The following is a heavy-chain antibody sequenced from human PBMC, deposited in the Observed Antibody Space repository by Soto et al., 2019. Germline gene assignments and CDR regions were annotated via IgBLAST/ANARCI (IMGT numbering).Heavy chain of an antibody. CDR1: GGSISNYF. D-gene: IGHD3-10*01. J-gene: IGHJ5*02. CDR2: IYYSGST. Sequence: PSETLSLTCTVSGGSISNYFWSWLRQPPGKGLEWIGYIYYSGSTNYNPSLRTRVAISVDTSKNRFSLKLSSVTAADTAVYYCARYTDTYGSGSYPNWFDPWGQGTLVTVSS. CDR3: ARYTDTYGSGSYPNWFDP. V-gene: IGHV4-59*01.